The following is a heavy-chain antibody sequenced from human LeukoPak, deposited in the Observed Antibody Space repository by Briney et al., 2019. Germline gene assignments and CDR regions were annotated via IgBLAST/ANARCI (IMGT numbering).Heavy chain of an antibody. V-gene: IGHV1-46*01. CDR1: GYTFTGYY. D-gene: IGHD2-15*01. Sequence: ASVKVSCKASGYTFTGYYMHWVRQAPGQGLEWMGIINPSGGSTSYAQRFQGRVTMTRDMSTSTVYMELSSLRSEDTAVYYCARDLRCSGGSCYSNWFDPWGQGTLVTVSS. J-gene: IGHJ5*02. CDR2: INPSGGST. CDR3: ARDLRCSGGSCYSNWFDP.